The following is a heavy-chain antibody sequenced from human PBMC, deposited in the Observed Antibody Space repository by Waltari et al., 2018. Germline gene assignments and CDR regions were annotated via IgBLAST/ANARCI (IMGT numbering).Heavy chain of an antibody. CDR3: TRVGSSGWYFIDY. CDR1: GFTFSGPA. CDR2: IRSKANSYAT. V-gene: IGHV3-73*01. J-gene: IGHJ4*02. D-gene: IGHD6-19*01. Sequence: EVQLVESGGGFVQPGGSVKLSCAASGFTFSGPAMHWVRQASGKGLEWFGRIRSKANSYATAYAASVKGRFTISRDDSKNTAYLQMNSLKTEDTAVYYCTRVGSSGWYFIDYWGQGTLVTVSS.